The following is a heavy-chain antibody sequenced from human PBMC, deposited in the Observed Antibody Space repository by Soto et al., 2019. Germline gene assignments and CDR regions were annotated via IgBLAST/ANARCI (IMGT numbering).Heavy chain of an antibody. D-gene: IGHD3-3*01. CDR2: ISSSSNTI. Sequence: SGGSLRLSCAASGFTFSSYSMNWVRQAPGKGLEWVSYISSSSNTINYADSVKGRFTISRDDAKNSLYLQVNNLRDEDTAVYYCARVPIFWSYPDYYGIDVRGQGTTVTVSS. CDR1: GFTFSSYS. J-gene: IGHJ6*02. V-gene: IGHV3-48*02. CDR3: ARVPIFWSYPDYYGIDV.